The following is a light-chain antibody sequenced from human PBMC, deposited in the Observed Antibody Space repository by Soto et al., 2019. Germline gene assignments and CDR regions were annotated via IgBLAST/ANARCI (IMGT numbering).Light chain of an antibody. Sequence: QSALTQPASVSGSPGQSITISCSGTSSGVGVYNYASWYQQHRGKAPKLMIYEVSNRPSGVSNRFSGSKSGNTASLTISGLQAEDEADYYCSSYTSSSTLVFGTGTKVTVL. CDR2: EVS. CDR1: SSGVGVYNY. V-gene: IGLV2-14*03. CDR3: SSYTSSSTLV. J-gene: IGLJ1*01.